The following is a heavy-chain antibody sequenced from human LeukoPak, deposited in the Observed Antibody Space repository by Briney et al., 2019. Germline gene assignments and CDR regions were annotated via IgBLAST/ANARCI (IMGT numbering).Heavy chain of an antibody. V-gene: IGHV4-59*01. D-gene: IGHD3-16*02. CDR1: GGSFSGYY. J-gene: IGHJ4*02. CDR3: ARIDSVKYYFDY. Sequence: SETLSLTCAVYGGSFSGYYWSWIRQPPGKGLEWIGYICYSGSTNYNPSLKSRVTISVDTSKNQFSLKLSSVTAADTAVYYCARIDSVKYYFDYWGQGTLVTVSS. CDR2: ICYSGST.